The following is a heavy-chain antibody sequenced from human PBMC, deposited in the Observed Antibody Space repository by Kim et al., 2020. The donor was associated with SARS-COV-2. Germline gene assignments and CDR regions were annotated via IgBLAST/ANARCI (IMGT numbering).Heavy chain of an antibody. CDR3: ARNVVGAKDY. CDR2: YT. D-gene: IGHD1-26*01. V-gene: IGHV5-10-1*01. Sequence: YTNYSPSFQGHVTISADKSISTAYLQWSSLKASDTAMYYCARNVVGAKDYWGQGTLVTVSS. J-gene: IGHJ4*02.